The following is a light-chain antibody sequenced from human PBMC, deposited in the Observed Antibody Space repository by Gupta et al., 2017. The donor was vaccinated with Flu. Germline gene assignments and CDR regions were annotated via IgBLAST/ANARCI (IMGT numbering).Light chain of an antibody. CDR2: DDT. J-gene: IGLJ2*01. Sequence: VTISCTGTSSNVGGDYYVSWYEHHPGTAPKLLIYDDTKRPSGVPDRFSGSKSGTSASLTVSGLQAEDEADYYCRSYVGSNNVLFGGGTKLTVL. CDR3: RSYVGSNNVL. V-gene: IGLV2-8*01. CDR1: SSNVGGDYY.